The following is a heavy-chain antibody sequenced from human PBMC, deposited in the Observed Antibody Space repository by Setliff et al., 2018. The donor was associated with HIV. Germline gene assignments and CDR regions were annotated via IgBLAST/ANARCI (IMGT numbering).Heavy chain of an antibody. Sequence: SETLSLTCTVSGGSISSGGYYWSWIRHLPGRGLEWIGYIYYSGTTSYNPSLKRRLTISLDSPKNQFSLNLRSVTAADTAVYYCSRGHFYDTLTGFYFDYWGQGALVTVSS. D-gene: IGHD3-9*01. V-gene: IGHV4-31*03. CDR3: SRGHFYDTLTGFYFDY. J-gene: IGHJ4*02. CDR1: GGSISSGGYY. CDR2: IYYSGTT.